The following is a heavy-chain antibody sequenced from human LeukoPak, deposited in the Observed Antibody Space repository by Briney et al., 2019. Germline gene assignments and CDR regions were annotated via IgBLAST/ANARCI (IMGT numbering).Heavy chain of an antibody. V-gene: IGHV4-59*01. CDR1: GGSISSYS. CDR3: AISGDYGGSSYLYCYP. J-gene: IGHJ5*02. Sequence: SETLSLTCTASGGSISSYSWSWIRQPPGKGLEWIGYIYYSGSTNYNPSLKSRVTISVDTSKNQFSLKLSSVTAADTAVYYCAISGDYGGSSYLYCYPWCWGTLVIVSS. D-gene: IGHD3-16*01. CDR2: IYYSGST.